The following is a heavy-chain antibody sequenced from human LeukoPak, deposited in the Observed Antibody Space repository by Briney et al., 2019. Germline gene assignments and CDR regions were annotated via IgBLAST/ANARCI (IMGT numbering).Heavy chain of an antibody. Sequence: GGSLRLSCAASGFTFSSFAMSWVRQAPGKGLEWVSYMSNRGSDTYYAGSVKGRFTISRDNSENTLYLQMNSLRGDDTAVYYCAKDLDGSGMYGGLDYWGQGILVTVSS. J-gene: IGHJ4*02. D-gene: IGHD6-19*01. V-gene: IGHV3-23*01. CDR1: GFTFSSFA. CDR2: MSNRGSDT. CDR3: AKDLDGSGMYGGLDY.